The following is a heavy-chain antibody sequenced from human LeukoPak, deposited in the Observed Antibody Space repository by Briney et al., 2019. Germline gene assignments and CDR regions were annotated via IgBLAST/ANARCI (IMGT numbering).Heavy chain of an antibody. Sequence: SETLSLTCAVYGGSFSGYYWSWIRQLPGKGLEWIGEINHSGSTNYNPSLKGRVTISVDTSKNQFSLKLSSVTAADTAVYYCARGTAGPYYYYYYMDVWGKGTTVTVSS. CDR1: GGSFSGYY. J-gene: IGHJ6*03. V-gene: IGHV4-34*01. CDR2: INHSGST. CDR3: ARGTAGPYYYYYYMDV. D-gene: IGHD6-13*01.